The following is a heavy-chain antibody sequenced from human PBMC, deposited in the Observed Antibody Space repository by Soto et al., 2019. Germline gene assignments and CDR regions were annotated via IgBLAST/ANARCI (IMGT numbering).Heavy chain of an antibody. J-gene: IGHJ3*02. Sequence: EVQLLESGGGLVSPGGSLRLSCATSGFTFSAYSMDWVRQAPGKGLEWVSSINPNSRYMFYADSVRGRFTIFRDYAENSLHLQMNGLGVEDTGVYYCARHDTWLTGDGFDIWVQGTVVTGSS. CDR2: INPNSRYM. V-gene: IGHV3-21*01. CDR3: ARHDTWLTGDGFDI. D-gene: IGHD7-27*01. CDR1: GFTFSAYS.